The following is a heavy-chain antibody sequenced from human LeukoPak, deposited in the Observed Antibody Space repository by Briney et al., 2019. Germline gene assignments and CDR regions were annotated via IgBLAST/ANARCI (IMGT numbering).Heavy chain of an antibody. D-gene: IGHD6-19*01. CDR2: IYTSGST. V-gene: IGHV4-61*02. CDR1: GGSISSGSYY. CDR3: ARDSNGIAVAFDY. Sequence: PSQTLSLTCTVSGGSISSGSYYWSWIRQPAGKGLEWIGRIYTSGSTNYNPSLKSRVTISVDTSKNQFSLKLSSVTAADTAVYYCARDSNGIAVAFDYSGQGTLVTVSS. J-gene: IGHJ4*02.